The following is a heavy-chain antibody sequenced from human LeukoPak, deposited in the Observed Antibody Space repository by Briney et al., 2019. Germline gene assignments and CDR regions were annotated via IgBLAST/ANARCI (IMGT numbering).Heavy chain of an antibody. D-gene: IGHD2-15*01. CDR2: FIPIFGTA. CDR3: AREGLLGRCSGGSCYLMANHYYYGMDV. J-gene: IGHJ6*04. V-gene: IGHV1-69*13. Sequence: GASVKVSCKASGGTYRSYAISGAGQATGQGLEWMGGFIPIFGTANYPQKFQGIVTITADESTSTAYMELSSLRSEDTAVYYCAREGLLGRCSGGSCYLMANHYYYGMDVGGKGTTVTVSS. CDR1: GGTYRSYA.